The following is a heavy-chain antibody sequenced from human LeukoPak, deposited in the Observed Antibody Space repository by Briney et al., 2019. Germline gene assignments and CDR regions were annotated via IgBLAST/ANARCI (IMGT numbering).Heavy chain of an antibody. J-gene: IGHJ4*02. CDR3: ARDVGPPYSGSFDY. V-gene: IGHV1-69*04. D-gene: IGHD1-26*01. CDR1: GGTFSSYA. CDR2: IIPILGIA. Sequence: SVKVSCKASGGTFSSYAISWVRQAPGQGLEWMGRIIPILGIANYAQKFQGRVTITADKSTSTAYMELSSLRSEDTAVCYCARDVGPPYSGSFDYWGQGTLVTVSS.